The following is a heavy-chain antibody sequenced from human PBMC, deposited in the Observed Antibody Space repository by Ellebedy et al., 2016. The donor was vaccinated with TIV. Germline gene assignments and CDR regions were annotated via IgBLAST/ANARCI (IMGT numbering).Heavy chain of an antibody. J-gene: IGHJ4*02. CDR3: ARGGMLYCSSTYCVDY. V-gene: IGHV1-18*01. D-gene: IGHD2-2*01. CDR1: GYTFSNYG. CDR2: ISAYNGDT. Sequence: ASVKVSXKASGYTFSNYGITWVRQAPGQGLEWMGWISAYNGDTNYAQKLQDRVTMTTDTSTSTAYMELGSLKSDNTAMYYCARGGMLYCSSTYCVDYWGQGTLVTVSS.